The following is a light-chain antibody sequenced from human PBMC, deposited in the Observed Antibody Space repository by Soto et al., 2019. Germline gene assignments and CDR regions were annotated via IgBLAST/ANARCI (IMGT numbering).Light chain of an antibody. CDR1: SSDVGGFNH. J-gene: IGLJ3*02. V-gene: IGLV2-8*01. CDR2: EVT. CDR3: SSYGGTYNFVV. Sequence: QSALTQPPSASGSPGQSVTISCTGTSSDVGGFNHVSWYQQNPGKAPKHMIYEVTMRPSGVPDRFSGSKSGNTASLTVSGLQAEDEADYYCSSYGGTYNFVVFGGGTKLTVL.